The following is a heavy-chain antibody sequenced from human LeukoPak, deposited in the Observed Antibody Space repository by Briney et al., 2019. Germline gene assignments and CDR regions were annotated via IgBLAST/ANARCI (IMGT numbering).Heavy chain of an antibody. J-gene: IGHJ4*02. Sequence: GGSLRLSCTASGFTFTGSWMAWVRQAPGKGLEWVANIKEDGSVNQYVDSVKGRLTISRDNAKNSLYLQMNSLRAEDTAVYFCAKDSSGALDYWGQGALVTVSS. CDR3: AKDSSGALDY. CDR1: GFTFTGSW. D-gene: IGHD3-10*01. CDR2: IKEDGSVN. V-gene: IGHV3-7*01.